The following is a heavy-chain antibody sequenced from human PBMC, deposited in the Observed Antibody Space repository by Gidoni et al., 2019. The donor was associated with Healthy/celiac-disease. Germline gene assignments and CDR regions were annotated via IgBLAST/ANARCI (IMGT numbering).Heavy chain of an antibody. Sequence: QVQLVESGGGVVQPGRSRSLSCAASGFTFSSYAIHWVRQAPGKGLEWVAVISYDGSNKYYADSVKGRFTISRDNSKNTLYLQMNSLRAEDTAVYYCARDHGATYYYDSSGYQQGYWGQGTLVTVSS. CDR2: ISYDGSNK. V-gene: IGHV3-30-3*01. J-gene: IGHJ4*02. D-gene: IGHD3-22*01. CDR3: ARDHGATYYYDSSGYQQGY. CDR1: GFTFSSYA.